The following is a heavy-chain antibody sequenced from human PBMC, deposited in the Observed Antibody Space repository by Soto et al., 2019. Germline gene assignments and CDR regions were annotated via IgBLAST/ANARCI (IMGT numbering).Heavy chain of an antibody. D-gene: IGHD3-22*01. CDR1: GFTFSSYW. J-gene: IGHJ4*02. V-gene: IGHV3-74*01. CDR3: ARESIAYYYDSSGYHGIDY. CDR2: INSDGSST. Sequence: EVQLVESGGGLVQPGGSLRLSCAASGFTFSSYWMHGVRQAPGTGLVWVSRINSDGSSTSYADSVKGRFTISRDNAKNTLYLQMNSLRAEDTAVYYCARESIAYYYDSSGYHGIDYWGQGTMVTFSS.